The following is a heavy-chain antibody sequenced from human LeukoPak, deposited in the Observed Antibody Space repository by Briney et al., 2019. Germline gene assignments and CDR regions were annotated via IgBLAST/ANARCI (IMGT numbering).Heavy chain of an antibody. Sequence: ASVKVSCKASGYSFTTYGISWVRQAPGQGLEWMGRINPNSGGTNYAQKFQGRVTMTRDTSISTAYMELSRLRSDDTAVYYCARVVVVITDSSYYFDYWGQGTLVTVSS. CDR1: GYSFTTYG. CDR2: INPNSGGT. D-gene: IGHD3-22*01. V-gene: IGHV1-2*06. CDR3: ARVVVVITDSSYYFDY. J-gene: IGHJ4*02.